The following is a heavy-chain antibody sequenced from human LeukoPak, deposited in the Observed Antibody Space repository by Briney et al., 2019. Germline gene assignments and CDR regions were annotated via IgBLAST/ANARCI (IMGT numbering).Heavy chain of an antibody. J-gene: IGHJ4*02. Sequence: PGGSLRLSCAASGVTLSKYAMNWGRQAPGKGLEWVSGIDGSGGRPPSADSVKGRFTISRDNAKNSLYLQMNSLRAEDTAVYYCARGPALVYWGQGTLVTVSS. CDR3: ARGPALVY. D-gene: IGHD5-18*01. CDR2: IDGSGGRP. CDR1: GVTLSKYA. V-gene: IGHV3-23*01.